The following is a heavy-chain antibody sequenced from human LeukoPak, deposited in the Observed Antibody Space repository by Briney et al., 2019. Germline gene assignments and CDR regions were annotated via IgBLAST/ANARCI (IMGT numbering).Heavy chain of an antibody. CDR2: IYPSDSDP. Sequence: EALEISWKGSGYRFTRYWIGLVRQVPGKGLGCMGIIYPSDSDPRYSPSFQGQVRISADKSISTAYLQWSSRKASDTAMYYCARRSRSWDYRGQGTLVTVSP. J-gene: IGHJ4*02. D-gene: IGHD6-13*01. CDR1: GYRFTRYW. CDR3: ARRSRSWDY. V-gene: IGHV5-51*01.